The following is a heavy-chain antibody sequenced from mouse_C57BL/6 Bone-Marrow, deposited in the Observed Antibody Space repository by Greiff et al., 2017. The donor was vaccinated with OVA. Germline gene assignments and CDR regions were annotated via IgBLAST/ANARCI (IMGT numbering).Heavy chain of an antibody. CDR2: IDPSDSYT. Sequence: QVQLQQSGAELVMPGASVKLSCKASGYTFTSYWMHWVKQRPGQGLEWIGEIDPSDSYTNYNQKFKGKSTLTVDKSSSTAYMQLSSLTSEDSAVYYCARREVYYGNPDYWGQGTTLTVSS. CDR3: ARREVYYGNPDY. D-gene: IGHD2-1*01. V-gene: IGHV1-69*01. CDR1: GYTFTSYW. J-gene: IGHJ2*01.